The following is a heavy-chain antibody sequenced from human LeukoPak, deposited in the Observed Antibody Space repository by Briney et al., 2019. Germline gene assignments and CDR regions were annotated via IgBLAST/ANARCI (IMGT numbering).Heavy chain of an antibody. CDR2: IYTGDSDT. J-gene: IGHJ4*02. D-gene: IGHD6-13*01. CDR1: GYTFTSFF. Sequence: GESLKISCKASGYTFTSFFICWVRQMPRQRLEWMGIIYTGDSDTRYSPSFQGQVTISVDKSISTAYRQWRSLKASDTAIYYCARPITGAGTDLGYWGQGTLVTVSS. CDR3: ARPITGAGTDLGY. V-gene: IGHV5-51*01.